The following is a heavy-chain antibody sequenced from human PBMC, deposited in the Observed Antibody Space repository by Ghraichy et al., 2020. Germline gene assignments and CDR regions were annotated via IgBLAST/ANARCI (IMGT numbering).Heavy chain of an antibody. J-gene: IGHJ5*02. CDR2: ISSSSSYI. V-gene: IGHV3-21*01. D-gene: IGHD2-2*01. CDR3: ASLRYCSSTSCYGFDP. CDR1: GFTFSSYS. Sequence: GGSLRLSCAASGFTFSSYSMNWVRQAPGKGLEWVSSISSSSSYIYYADSVKGRFTISRDNAKNSLYLQMNSLRAEDTAVYYCASLRYCSSTSCYGFDPWGQGTLVTVSS.